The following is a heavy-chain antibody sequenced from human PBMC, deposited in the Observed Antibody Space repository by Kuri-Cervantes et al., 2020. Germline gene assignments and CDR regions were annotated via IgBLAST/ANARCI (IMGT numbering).Heavy chain of an antibody. CDR2: GSSGSTM. CDR1: GFTFSDYY. D-gene: IGHD3-10*01. J-gene: IGHJ4*02. CDR3: ATGSGRWLD. V-gene: IGHV3-11*01. Sequence: GGSLRLSCAASGFTFSDYYMSWIRQAPGKGLEYISGSSGSTMYYADSVKGRFTISRDNAKNSLYLQMNSLRAEDTAVYYCATGSGRWLDWGQGTLVTVSS.